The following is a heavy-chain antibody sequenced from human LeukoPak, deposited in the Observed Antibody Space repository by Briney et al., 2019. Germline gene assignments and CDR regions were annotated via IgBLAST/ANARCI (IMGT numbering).Heavy chain of an antibody. CDR1: GFTFSSYA. CDR2: ITYDGSNK. Sequence: GGALRPSCAASGFTFSSYAMHWGREAPGKGLEWGAGITYDGSNKYYAESVKGRVTISGDNSKNTLYLQMNSLTAADTAVYYCPSGGLLFGDLPLSALKRELPHWGQGPLVPVSS. CDR3: PSGGLLFGDLPLSALKRELPH. V-gene: IGHV3-30*04. J-gene: IGHJ1*01. D-gene: IGHD3-10*02.